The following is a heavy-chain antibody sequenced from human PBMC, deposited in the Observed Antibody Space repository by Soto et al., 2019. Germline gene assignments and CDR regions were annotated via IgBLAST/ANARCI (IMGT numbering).Heavy chain of an antibody. J-gene: IGHJ4*02. CDR2: IYSGGGT. D-gene: IGHD3-10*01. V-gene: IGHV3-66*04. CDR3: ARLFYGSGRDY. Sequence: EVQLVESGGGLVQPGGSLRLSCAASGFTVSSNYMSWVRQAPGKGLEWVSVIYSGGGTYHADSVRGRFTISRDNSKNTLYLQMKNLRAEDTAVYYCARLFYGSGRDYWGQGTLVTVSS. CDR1: GFTVSSNY.